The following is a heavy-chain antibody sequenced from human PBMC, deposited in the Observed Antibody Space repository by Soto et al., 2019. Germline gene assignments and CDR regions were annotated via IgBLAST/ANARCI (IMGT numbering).Heavy chain of an antibody. CDR1: GYTFRNFG. D-gene: IGHD6-25*01. CDR3: TIDRGTYFDY. V-gene: IGHV1-18*01. J-gene: IGHJ4*02. CDR2: IAAYTGDT. Sequence: QVQLVQSGAEVKKPGASVRVSYKASGYTFRNFGYSWIRQDPGQRPEWMGWIAAYTGDTNFAPSLGGRLTMTTDTSTTTVYMELTSLTSDDTAVYYGTIDRGTYFDYWGQGTLVTVSS.